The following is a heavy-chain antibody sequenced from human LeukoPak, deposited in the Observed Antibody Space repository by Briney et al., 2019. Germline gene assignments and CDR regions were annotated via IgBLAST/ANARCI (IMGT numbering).Heavy chain of an antibody. J-gene: IGHJ4*02. Sequence: GGSLRLSCAASGFTFDDYAMHWVRQAPGKGLEWVSGISWNSGSIGYADSVKGRFTISRDNAKNSLYLQMNSLRAEDTALYYCAKDIIGTSPGGVFDYWGQGTLVTVSS. CDR1: GFTFDDYA. V-gene: IGHV3-9*01. CDR2: ISWNSGSI. D-gene: IGHD2-2*01. CDR3: AKDIIGTSPGGVFDY.